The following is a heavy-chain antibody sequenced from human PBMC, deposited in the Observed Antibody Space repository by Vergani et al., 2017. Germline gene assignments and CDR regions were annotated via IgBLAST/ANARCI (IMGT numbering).Heavy chain of an antibody. D-gene: IGHD4-17*01. CDR1: GYTFPDHY. Sequence: EVQLVQSGAEVKKPGATMKISCQVSGYTFPDHYMYWVKQAPGKGLAWMGLVDPEDGETIYAEKFKGRVTIAADTSTDTAHLELSSLRSEDTAVYYCATPQTVTTGGREVWGQGTTVIVSS. V-gene: IGHV1-69-2*01. CDR2: VDPEDGET. CDR3: ATPQTVTTGGREV. J-gene: IGHJ6*02.